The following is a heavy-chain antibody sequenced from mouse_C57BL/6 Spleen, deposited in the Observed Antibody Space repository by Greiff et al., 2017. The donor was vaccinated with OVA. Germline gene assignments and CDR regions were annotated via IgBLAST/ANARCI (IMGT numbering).Heavy chain of an antibody. D-gene: IGHD1-1*01. J-gene: IGHJ1*03. V-gene: IGHV1-72*01. CDR1: GYTFTSYW. CDR2: IDPNSGGT. CDR3: ARAPIYYYGSSPHFDV. Sequence: QVQLQQSGAELVKPGASVKLSCKASGYTFTSYWMHWVKQRPGRGLEWIGRIDPNSGGTTYNEKFKSKATLTVDKPSSTAYMQLSSLTSEDSAVYYCARAPIYYYGSSPHFDVWGTGTTVTVSS.